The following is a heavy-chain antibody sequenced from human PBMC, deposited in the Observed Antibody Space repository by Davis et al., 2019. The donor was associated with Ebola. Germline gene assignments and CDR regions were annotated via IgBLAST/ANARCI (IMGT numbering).Heavy chain of an antibody. V-gene: IGHV3-48*02. Sequence: GESLKISCAASGFTFSSYAMHWVRQAPGKGLELISYINTIGNTIYYADSVKGRFTISRDHAKNSLSLQMSSLRDEDTAVYYCARLYDYGDFFDNGAFDVWGQGIMVTVSS. J-gene: IGHJ3*01. D-gene: IGHD4-17*01. CDR1: GFTFSSYA. CDR2: INTIGNTI. CDR3: ARLYDYGDFFDNGAFDV.